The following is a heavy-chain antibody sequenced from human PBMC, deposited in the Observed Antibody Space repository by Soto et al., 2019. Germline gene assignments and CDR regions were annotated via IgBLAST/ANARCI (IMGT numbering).Heavy chain of an antibody. D-gene: IGHD2-15*01. V-gene: IGHV3-74*01. CDR3: AKGEYCSGGSCYSGMDV. Sequence: GGSLRLSCEASRFTFSSYGMHWVRQAPGKGLVWVSRINSDGSSTSYADSVKGRFTISRDNAKNTLYLQMNSLRAEDTAVYYCAKGEYCSGGSCYSGMDVWGKGTTVTVSS. CDR2: INSDGSST. J-gene: IGHJ6*04. CDR1: RFTFSSYG.